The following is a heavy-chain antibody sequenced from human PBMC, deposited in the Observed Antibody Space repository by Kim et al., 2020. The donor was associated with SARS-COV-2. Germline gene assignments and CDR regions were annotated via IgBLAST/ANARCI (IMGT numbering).Heavy chain of an antibody. D-gene: IGHD2-2*01. V-gene: IGHV3-43*02. CDR3: AKDTRYCSSTSCFHYYYYGMDV. CDR1: GFTFDDYA. CDR2: ISGDGGST. J-gene: IGHJ6*02. Sequence: GGSLRLSCAASGFTFDDYAMHWVRQAPGKGLEWVSLISGDGGSTYYADSVKGRFTISRDNSKNSLYLQMNSLRTEDTALYYCAKDTRYCSSTSCFHYYYYGMDVWGQGTTVTVSS.